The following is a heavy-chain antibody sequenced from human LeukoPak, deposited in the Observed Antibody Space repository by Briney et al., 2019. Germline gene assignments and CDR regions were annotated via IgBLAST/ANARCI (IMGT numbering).Heavy chain of an antibody. V-gene: IGHV1-2*02. CDR2: INPNSGGT. D-gene: IGHD3-16*01. CDR3: ASWGSRPEGLRPFDY. Sequence: ASVKVSCKASGYTFTGYYMHWVRQAPGQGLEWMGWINPNSGGTNYAQKFQGRVTMTRDTSISTAYMELSRLRSDDTAVYYCASWGSRPEGLRPFDYCGQGTLVTVSS. J-gene: IGHJ4*02. CDR1: GYTFTGYY.